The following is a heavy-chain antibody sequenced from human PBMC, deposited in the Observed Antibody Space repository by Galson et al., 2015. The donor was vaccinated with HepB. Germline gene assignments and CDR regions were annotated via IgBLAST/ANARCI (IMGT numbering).Heavy chain of an antibody. V-gene: IGHV3-23*01. D-gene: IGHD3-3*01. CDR1: GFTFSSYA. J-gene: IGHJ6*02. CDR3: AKATHSDYDFWSGYYPVDV. CDR2: ISGSGGST. Sequence: SLRLSCAASGFTFSSYAMSWVRQAPGKGLEWVSAISGSGGSTYYADSVKGRFTISRDNSKNTLYPQMNSLRAEDTAVYYCAKATHSDYDFWSGYYPVDVWGQGTTVTVPS.